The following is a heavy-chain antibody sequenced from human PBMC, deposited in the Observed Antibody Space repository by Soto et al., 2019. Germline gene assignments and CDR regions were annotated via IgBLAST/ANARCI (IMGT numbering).Heavy chain of an antibody. V-gene: IGHV4-34*01. J-gene: IGHJ3*02. CDR3: ARGECSSNYCFTRWALDI. CDR1: GGSFSGYY. D-gene: IGHD2-2*01. Sequence: QVQLQQWGAGLLKPSETLSLTCAVYGGSFSGYYWTWIRQTPGKGLEWIGEINHSGSTNYNPSLKSRVSISADTSKKQFSLHLNSGTAADTAVYYCARGECSSNYCFTRWALDIWGQGTVVTVSS. CDR2: INHSGST.